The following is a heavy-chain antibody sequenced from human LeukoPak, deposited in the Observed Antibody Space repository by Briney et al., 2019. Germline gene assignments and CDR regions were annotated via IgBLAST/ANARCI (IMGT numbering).Heavy chain of an antibody. CDR1: GYTFTRYD. V-gene: IGHV1-8*03. D-gene: IGHD3-3*01. J-gene: IGHJ6*03. Sequence: ASVKVSCKASGYTFTRYDINWVRQATGRGLEWMGWMNPNSGNTGYAQKFQDRVTITRDTSMSTAYMELSSLRSEDTAVYYCARAERRSYDFWGDQHYYYMDVWGEGTTVTVSS. CDR2: MNPNSGNT. CDR3: ARAERRSYDFWGDQHYYYMDV.